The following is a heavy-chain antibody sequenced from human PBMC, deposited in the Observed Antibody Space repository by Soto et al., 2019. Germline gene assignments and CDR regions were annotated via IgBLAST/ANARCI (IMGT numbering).Heavy chain of an antibody. CDR3: ARVLVGYYDSSGYFDY. Sequence: SVKVSCKASGGTFSSYAISWVRQAPGQGLEWMGGIIPIFGTANYAQKFQGRVTITADKSTSTAYMELSSLRSEDTAVYCCARVLVGYYDSSGYFDYWGQGTLVTVSS. D-gene: IGHD3-22*01. CDR2: IIPIFGTA. CDR1: GGTFSSYA. V-gene: IGHV1-69*06. J-gene: IGHJ4*02.